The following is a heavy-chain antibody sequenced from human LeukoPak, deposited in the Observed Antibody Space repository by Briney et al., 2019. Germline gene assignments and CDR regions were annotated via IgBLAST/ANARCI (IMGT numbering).Heavy chain of an antibody. CDR3: ARSITSSWYGDFQH. CDR1: GGSMSGYF. J-gene: IGHJ1*01. CDR2: IYYSGST. V-gene: IGHV4-59*01. Sequence: SETLSLTCTVSGGSMSGYFWSWIRQPPGKGLEWIGYIYYSGSTTYNPSLKSRLTISVDTTKNQFSLKLSSVTAADTAVYYCARSITSSWYGDFQHWGQGTLVTVSS. D-gene: IGHD6-13*01.